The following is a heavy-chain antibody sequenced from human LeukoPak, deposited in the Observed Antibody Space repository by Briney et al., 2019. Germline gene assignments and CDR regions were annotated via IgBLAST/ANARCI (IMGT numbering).Heavy chain of an antibody. V-gene: IGHV4-34*01. D-gene: IGHD3-22*01. Sequence: PSETLSLTCAVYGGSFSGYYWSWIRQPPGKGLEWIGEINHSGSTYYNPSLKSRVTISVDTSKNQFSLKLGSVTAADTAVYYCARETYYYDSSGYRNFDYWGQGTLVTVSS. CDR3: ARETYYYDSSGYRNFDY. CDR2: INHSGST. CDR1: GGSFSGYY. J-gene: IGHJ4*02.